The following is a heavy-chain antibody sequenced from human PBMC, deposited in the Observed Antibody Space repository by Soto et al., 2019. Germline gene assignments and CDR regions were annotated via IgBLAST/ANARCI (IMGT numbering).Heavy chain of an antibody. D-gene: IGHD3-10*01. CDR2: IYPGDSDT. CDR3: SRHPYGSGSYPRSYFDY. CDR1: RFISHC. V-gene: IGHV5-51*01. J-gene: IGHJ4*02. Sequence: RFISHCVSRMRQKKEKGLEWMGIIYPGDSDTRYSPSFQGQVTISADKSISTAYLQWSSLKASDTAMYYCSRHPYGSGSYPRSYFDYWGQRTLVLVSP.